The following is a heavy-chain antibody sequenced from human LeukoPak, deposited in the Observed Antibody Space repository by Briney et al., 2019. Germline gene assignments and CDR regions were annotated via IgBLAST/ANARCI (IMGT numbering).Heavy chain of an antibody. V-gene: IGHV1-3*01. CDR1: GYTFTSYA. CDR2: INAGNGNT. CDR3: ARDPYYDYVWGSYRPPAYYFDY. Sequence: ASVKVSCKASGYTFTSYAMHWVRQAPGQRLEWMGWINAGNGNTKYSQKFQGRVTITRDISASTAYMELSSLRSEDTAVYYCARDPYYDYVWGSYRPPAYYFDYWGQGTLVTVSS. J-gene: IGHJ4*02. D-gene: IGHD3-16*02.